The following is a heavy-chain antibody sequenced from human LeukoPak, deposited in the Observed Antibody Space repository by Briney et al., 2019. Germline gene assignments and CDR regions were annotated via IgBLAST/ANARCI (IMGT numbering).Heavy chain of an antibody. CDR2: ISSSSSYI. Sequence: GGSLRLSCAASGFTFSSYSMNWVRQAPGKGLEWVSSISSSSSYIYYADSVKGRFTISRDNAKNSLYLQMNSLRAEDTAVYYCARDKGDYVAAFDIWGQGTMVTVSS. CDR1: GFTFSSYS. CDR3: ARDKGDYVAAFDI. J-gene: IGHJ3*02. V-gene: IGHV3-21*04. D-gene: IGHD4-17*01.